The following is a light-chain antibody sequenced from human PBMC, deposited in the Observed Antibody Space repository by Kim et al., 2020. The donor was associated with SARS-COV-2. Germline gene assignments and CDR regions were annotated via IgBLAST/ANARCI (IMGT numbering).Light chain of an antibody. CDR1: SSDVGGYNY. CDR3: SSYTSSSTGV. J-gene: IGLJ3*02. V-gene: IGLV2-14*03. CDR2: DVS. Sequence: GQSITISCTETSSDVGGYNYVSWYQQHPGKAPKLMIYDVSNRPSGVSNRFSGSKSGNTASLTISGLQAEDEADDYCSSYTSSSTGVFGGGTQLTVL.